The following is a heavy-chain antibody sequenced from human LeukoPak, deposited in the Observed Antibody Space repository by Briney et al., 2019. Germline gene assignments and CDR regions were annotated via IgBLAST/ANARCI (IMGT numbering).Heavy chain of an antibody. D-gene: IGHD6-13*01. Sequence: ASVKVSCKASGYTFTSYYMHWVRQAPGQGLEWMGIINPSGGSTSYAQKFQGRVTITADKSTSTAYMELSSLRSDDTAVYYCARVSWSNFDYWGQGTLVTVSS. CDR2: INPSGGST. CDR3: ARVSWSNFDY. J-gene: IGHJ4*02. CDR1: GYTFTSYY. V-gene: IGHV1-46*01.